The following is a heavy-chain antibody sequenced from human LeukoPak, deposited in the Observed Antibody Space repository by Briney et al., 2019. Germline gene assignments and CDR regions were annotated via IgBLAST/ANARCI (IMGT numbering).Heavy chain of an antibody. J-gene: IGHJ4*02. CDR3: ARGARYCGGDCYYPDLDY. V-gene: IGHV3-23*01. Sequence: PGGSLRLSCAASGFTFSSHGMSWVRQAPGKGLEWVSTISGSGDYTYYADSVKGRFTISRDNSKNTLYLQMNSLRAEDTAVYYCARGARYCGGDCYYPDLDYWGQGTLVTVSS. CDR1: GFTFSSHG. CDR2: ISGSGDYT. D-gene: IGHD2-21*02.